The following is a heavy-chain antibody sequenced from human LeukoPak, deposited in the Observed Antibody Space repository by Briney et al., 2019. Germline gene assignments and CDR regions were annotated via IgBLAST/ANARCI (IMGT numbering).Heavy chain of an antibody. V-gene: IGHV4-30-2*01. D-gene: IGHD1-7*01. Sequence: PSQTLSLTCAVSGGSISSDGYSWSWIRQPPGKGLEWIGYIYHSGSTYYNPSLKSRVTISVDRSKNQFSLKLSSVTAADTAVYYCARGNSRYYYYGMDVWGKGTTVTVSS. CDR1: GGSISSDGYS. CDR3: ARGNSRYYYYGMDV. CDR2: IYHSGST. J-gene: IGHJ6*04.